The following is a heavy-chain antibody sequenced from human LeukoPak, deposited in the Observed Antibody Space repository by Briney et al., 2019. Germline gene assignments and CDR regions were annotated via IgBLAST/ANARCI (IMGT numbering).Heavy chain of an antibody. V-gene: IGHV1-2*04. CDR1: GYTFTGYY. CDR2: INPNSGGT. J-gene: IGHJ4*02. D-gene: IGHD6-19*01. CDR3: ASRTPIAVAGTVDY. Sequence: ASVKVSCKASGYTFTGYYMHWVRQAPGQGFEWMGWINPNSGGTNYAQKFQGWVTMTRDTSISTAYMELSRLRSDDTAVYYCASRTPIAVAGTVDYWGQGTLVTVSS.